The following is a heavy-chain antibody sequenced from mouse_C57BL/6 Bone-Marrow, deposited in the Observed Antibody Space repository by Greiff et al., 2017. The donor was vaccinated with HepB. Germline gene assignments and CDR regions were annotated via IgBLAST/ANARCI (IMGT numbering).Heavy chain of an antibody. V-gene: IGHV1-64*01. CDR1: GYTFTSYW. CDR3: ATHYGSSYVGAMDY. CDR2: IHPNSGST. D-gene: IGHD1-1*01. Sequence: VQLQQSGAELVKPGASVKLSCKASGYTFTSYWMHWVKQRPGQGLEWIGMIHPNSGSTNYNEKFKSKATLTVDKSSSTAYMQLSSLTSEDSAVYYCATHYGSSYVGAMDYWGQGTSVTVSS. J-gene: IGHJ4*01.